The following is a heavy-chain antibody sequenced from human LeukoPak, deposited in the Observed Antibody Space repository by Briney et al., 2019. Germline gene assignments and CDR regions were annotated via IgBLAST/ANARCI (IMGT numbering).Heavy chain of an antibody. CDR2: ISAYNGNT. CDR1: GYTFTSYG. CDR3: ARDRHNWNDPVDY. V-gene: IGHV1-18*01. D-gene: IGHD1-1*01. J-gene: IGHJ4*02. Sequence: GASVKVSCKASGYTFTSYGISWVRQAPGQGLEWMGWISAYNGNTNYAQKLRGRVTITTDTSTSTAYMQLSSLRSDDTAVYYCARDRHNWNDPVDYWGQGTLVTVSS.